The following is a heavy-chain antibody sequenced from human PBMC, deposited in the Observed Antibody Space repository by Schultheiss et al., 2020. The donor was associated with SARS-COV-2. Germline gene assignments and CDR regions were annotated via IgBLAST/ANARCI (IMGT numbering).Heavy chain of an antibody. V-gene: IGHV4-4*09. J-gene: IGHJ4*02. Sequence: SQTLSLTCTVSGGSISSYYWSWIRQPPGKGLEWIGYIYNSGSTYYKPSLKSRVTISVDTSKNQFSLKLSSVTAADTAVYYCARVLNSYYDSSGHDYWGQGTLVTVSS. D-gene: IGHD3-22*01. CDR1: GGSISSYY. CDR2: IYNSGST. CDR3: ARVLNSYYDSSGHDY.